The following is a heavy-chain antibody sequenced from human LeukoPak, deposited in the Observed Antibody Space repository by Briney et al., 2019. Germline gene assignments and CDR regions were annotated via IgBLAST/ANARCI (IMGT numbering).Heavy chain of an antibody. V-gene: IGHV3-30*02. D-gene: IGHD4/OR15-4a*01. CDR1: GFTFSSYG. Sequence: PGGSLRLSCAASGFTFSSYGMHWVRQAPGKGLEWVAFIRYDGSNKYYADSVKGRFTISRDNSKNTLCLQMNSLRAEDTAVYYCARRAGAYSHPYDYWGQGTLVTVSS. CDR3: ARRAGAYSHPYDY. J-gene: IGHJ4*02. CDR2: IRYDGSNK.